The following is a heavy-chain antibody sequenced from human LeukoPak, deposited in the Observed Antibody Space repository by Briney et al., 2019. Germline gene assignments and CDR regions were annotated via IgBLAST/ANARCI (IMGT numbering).Heavy chain of an antibody. V-gene: IGHV3-23*01. Sequence: GGSLRLSCAASGFTFSSYAMSWVRQAPGKGLEWVSAISGSGGSTYYADSVKGRFTISRDNSKNTLYLQMNSLRAEDTAVYYCAKRSVAVAGNPHPLDYWGQGTLVTVSS. CDR2: ISGSGGST. CDR3: AKRSVAVAGNPHPLDY. D-gene: IGHD6-19*01. CDR1: GFTFSSYA. J-gene: IGHJ4*02.